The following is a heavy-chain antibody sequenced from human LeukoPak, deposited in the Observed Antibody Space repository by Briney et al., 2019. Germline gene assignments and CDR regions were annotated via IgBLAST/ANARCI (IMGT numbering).Heavy chain of an antibody. CDR2: ISYDGSNK. J-gene: IGHJ5*02. V-gene: IGHV3-30*18. CDR1: GFTFSSYG. D-gene: IGHD6-19*01. Sequence: GRSLRLSCAASGFTFSSYGMHWVRQAPGKGLEWVAVISYDGSNKYYADSVKGRFTISRDNSKNTLYLQMNSLRAEDTAVYYCAKGTDSSGWSGDWFDPWGQGNLVTVSS. CDR3: AKGTDSSGWSGDWFDP.